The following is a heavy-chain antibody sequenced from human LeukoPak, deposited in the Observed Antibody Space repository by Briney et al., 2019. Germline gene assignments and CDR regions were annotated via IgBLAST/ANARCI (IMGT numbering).Heavy chain of an antibody. J-gene: IGHJ4*02. CDR3: AKDGSYYFDY. CDR2: ISYDGSNK. Sequence: GGSLRLSCAASGFTFSSYAMHWVRQAPGKGLEWVAVISYDGSNKYYAAFVKGRFTIYRDNSKNTLYLQMNSLRAEDTAVYYCAKDGSYYFDYWGQGTPVTVSS. CDR1: GFTFSSYA. V-gene: IGHV3-30-3*01.